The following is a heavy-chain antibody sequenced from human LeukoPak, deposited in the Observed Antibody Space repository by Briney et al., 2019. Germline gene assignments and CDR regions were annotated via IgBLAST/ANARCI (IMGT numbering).Heavy chain of an antibody. CDR3: AAEYYYPGSGYYGATHI. CDR1: GFTFSTYG. J-gene: IGHJ3*02. V-gene: IGHV3-33*01. CDR2: TWHDGSNK. D-gene: IGHD3-22*01. Sequence: PGRSLRLSCAASGFTFSTYGMHWVRQAPDKGLEWVAVTWHDGSNKYYADSVKGRFTISRDNSKNTLYLQMNSLRAEDTAVYYCAAEYYYPGSGYYGATHIWGQGTMVIVSS.